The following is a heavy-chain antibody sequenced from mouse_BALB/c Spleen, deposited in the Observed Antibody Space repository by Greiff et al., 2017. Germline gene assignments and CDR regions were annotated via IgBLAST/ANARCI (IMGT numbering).Heavy chain of an antibody. CDR1: GFTFSSYT. CDR2: ISSGGSYT. V-gene: IGHV5-6-4*01. D-gene: IGHD4-1*01. CDR3: ARDWGNYAMDY. J-gene: IGHJ4*01. Sequence: EVMLVESGGGLVKPGGSLKLSCAASGFTFSSYTMSWVRQTPEKRLEWVATISSGGSYTYYPDSVKGRFTISRDNAKNNLYLQMSSLKSEDTAMYYCARDWGNYAMDYWGQGTSVTVSS.